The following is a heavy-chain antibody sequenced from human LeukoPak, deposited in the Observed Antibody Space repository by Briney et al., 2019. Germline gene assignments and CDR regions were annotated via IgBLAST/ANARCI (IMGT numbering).Heavy chain of an antibody. Sequence: PSETLSLTCTVSGDSISGYYWTWIRQPPGKGLEWIGYIYYSGSINNNPSLKSRLTISVHTSKNQFSLKLSSVTAADTAVYYCARLRGNYFPDYWGQGTLVTVSS. D-gene: IGHD4-11*01. J-gene: IGHJ4*02. CDR3: ARLRGNYFPDY. CDR1: GDSISGYY. V-gene: IGHV4-59*01. CDR2: IYYSGSI.